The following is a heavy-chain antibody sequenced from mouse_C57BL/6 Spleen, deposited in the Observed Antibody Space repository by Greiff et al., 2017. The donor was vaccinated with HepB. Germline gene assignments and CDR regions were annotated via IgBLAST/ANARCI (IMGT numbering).Heavy chain of an antibody. CDR2: IDPSDSYT. CDR3: ASNDYDGAFAY. V-gene: IGHV1-50*01. D-gene: IGHD2-4*01. J-gene: IGHJ3*01. Sequence: VQLQQPGAELVKPGASVKLSCKASGYTFTSYWMQWVKQRPGQGLEWIGEIDPSDSYTNYNQKFKGKATLTVDKPSSTAYMQLSSLTSEDSAVYYCASNDYDGAFAYWGQGTLVTVSA. CDR1: GYTFTSYW.